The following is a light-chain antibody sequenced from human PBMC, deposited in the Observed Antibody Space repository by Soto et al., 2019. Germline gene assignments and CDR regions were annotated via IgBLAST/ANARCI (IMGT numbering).Light chain of an antibody. CDR1: SSDFGGYSY. J-gene: IGLJ2*01. CDR3: SSYTSSSTLV. CDR2: EVN. Sequence: QSVLTQPASVSGSPGQSLTISCSGVSSDFGGYSYVSWYQHHPGKAPKLIIYEVNKRPSGVSNRFSGSKSGSAASLTISGLQAEDEAYYFCSSYTSSSTLVFGGGTKLTVL. V-gene: IGLV2-14*01.